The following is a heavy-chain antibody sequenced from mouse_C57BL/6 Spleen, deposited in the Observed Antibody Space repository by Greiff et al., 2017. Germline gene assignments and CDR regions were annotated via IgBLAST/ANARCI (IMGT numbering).Heavy chain of an antibody. J-gene: IGHJ3*01. CDR2: IDPETGGT. D-gene: IGHD2-4*01. CDR1: GYTFTDYE. Sequence: VQLQQSGAELVRPGASVTLSCKASGYTFTDYEMHWVKQTPVHGLEWIGAIDPETGGTAYNQKFKGKAILTADKSSSTAYMELRSLTSEDSAVXYWTRELYYYYPWCAYWGQETLVTVSA. V-gene: IGHV1-15*01. CDR3: TRELYYYYPWCAY.